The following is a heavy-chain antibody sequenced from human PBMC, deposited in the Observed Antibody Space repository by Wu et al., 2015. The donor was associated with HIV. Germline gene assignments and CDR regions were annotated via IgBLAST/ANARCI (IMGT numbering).Heavy chain of an antibody. D-gene: IGHD2-15*01. Sequence: QVQLVQSGAEVKKPGASVKVSCKASGYTFTSYDINWVRQATGQGLEWMGWMNPNSGNTGYAQKFQGRVTMTRNTSISTAYMELSSLRSEDTAVYYCARGISLIYCNGGSCYDSDAFDIWAKGQWSPSLQ. CDR1: GYTFTSYD. J-gene: IGHJ3*02. V-gene: IGHV1-8*01. CDR2: MNPNSGNT. CDR3: ARGISLIYCNGGSCYDSDAFDI.